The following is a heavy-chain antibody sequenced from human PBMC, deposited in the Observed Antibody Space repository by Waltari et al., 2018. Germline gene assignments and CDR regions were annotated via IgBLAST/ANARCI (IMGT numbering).Heavy chain of an antibody. Sequence: QVQLVQSGAEVKKPGASVKVSCKASGYTFTSYGISWVRQAPGQGLEWMGWISAYNGNTNYEQKLQGRVTMTTDTSTSTAYMELRSLRSDDTAVYYCARDYDDILTGEDAFDIWGQGTMVTVSS. CDR3: ARDYDDILTGEDAFDI. J-gene: IGHJ3*02. CDR2: ISAYNGNT. CDR1: GYTFTSYG. V-gene: IGHV1-18*01. D-gene: IGHD3-9*01.